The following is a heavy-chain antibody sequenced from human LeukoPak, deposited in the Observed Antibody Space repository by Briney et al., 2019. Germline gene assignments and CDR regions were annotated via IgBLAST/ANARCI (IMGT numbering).Heavy chain of an antibody. CDR2: ISYDGSNK. D-gene: IGHD2-15*01. V-gene: IGHV3-30*18. CDR3: AKDLAYCGVGSCTTIDY. CDR1: GFTFSSYG. J-gene: IGHJ4*02. Sequence: GRSLRLSCAASGFTFSSYGMHWVRQAPSQGLEWVAVISYDGSNKYYADSVKGRFTISRDNSKNTLFLQMNSLRAEDTAVYYCAKDLAYCGVGSCTTIDYRGQGTLVTVSS.